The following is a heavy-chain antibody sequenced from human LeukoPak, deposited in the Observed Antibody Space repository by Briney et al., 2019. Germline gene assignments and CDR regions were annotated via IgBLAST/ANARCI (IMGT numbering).Heavy chain of an antibody. V-gene: IGHV3-23*01. CDR2: ISGSGEST. CDR3: AHREGSSWSPYYFDY. D-gene: IGHD6-13*01. Sequence: GGSLRLSCAVSGFTFRSYDMSWGRHAPGKGLEWVSGISGSGESTYYANSVEGRFTISRDNSKNTLYLQMNSLRAEDTAVYYCAHREGSSWSPYYFDYWGQGTLVTVSS. CDR1: GFTFRSYD. J-gene: IGHJ4*02.